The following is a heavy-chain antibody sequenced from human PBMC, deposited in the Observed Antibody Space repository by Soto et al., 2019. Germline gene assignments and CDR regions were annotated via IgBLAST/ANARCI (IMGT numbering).Heavy chain of an antibody. Sequence: GSVNVSCKASGYTFTSYGISWVRQAPGQGLEWMGWISAYNGNTNYAQKLQGRVTMTTDTSTSTAYVELRSLRSDDTAVYYCASGRRSHHYYYGMEVWGQGTPVIVSS. CDR3: ASGRRSHHYYYGMEV. CDR1: GYTFTSYG. J-gene: IGHJ6*02. V-gene: IGHV1-18*04. D-gene: IGHD4-17*01. CDR2: ISAYNGNT.